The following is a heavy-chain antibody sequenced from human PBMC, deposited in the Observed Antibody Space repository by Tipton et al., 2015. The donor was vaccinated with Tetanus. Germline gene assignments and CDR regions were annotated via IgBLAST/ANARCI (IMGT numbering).Heavy chain of an antibody. V-gene: IGHV5-10-1*01. J-gene: IGHJ6*02. CDR1: GYSFTTYW. Sequence: QLVQSGAEVKKPGESLTISCKGSGYSFTTYWISWVRQMPGKGLEWMGRIDPSDSSTNYSPSFQGHVTISVDKSSSTAYLQWSSLKASDTAIYYCAGRNNPKLYSYYGMDVWGQGTTVTASS. CDR2: IDPSDSST. D-gene: IGHD1/OR15-1a*01. CDR3: AGRNNPKLYSYYGMDV.